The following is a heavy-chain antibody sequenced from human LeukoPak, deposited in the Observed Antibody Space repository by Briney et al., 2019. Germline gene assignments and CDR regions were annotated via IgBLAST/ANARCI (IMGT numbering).Heavy chain of an antibody. J-gene: IGHJ5*02. CDR2: IYYSGST. CDR3: ARDTSTRQNNWFDP. CDR1: GGSISSSSYY. Sequence: PSETLSLTCTVSGGSISSSSYYWGWIRQLPGKGLEWIGSIYYSGSTYYNPSLKSRATISVDTTKNQFSLKLSSVTAADTAVYYCARDTSTRQNNWFDPWGQGTLVTVSS. D-gene: IGHD2-2*01. V-gene: IGHV4-39*07.